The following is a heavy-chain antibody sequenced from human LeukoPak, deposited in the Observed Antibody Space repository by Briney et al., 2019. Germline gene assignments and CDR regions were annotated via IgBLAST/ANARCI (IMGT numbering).Heavy chain of an antibody. CDR2: IYYSGST. V-gene: IGHV4-59*01. D-gene: IGHD2-15*01. CDR1: GGSISSYY. J-gene: IGHJ3*02. CDR3: AGGPGYCSGGSCYSGAFDI. Sequence: PSETLSLTCTVSGGSISSYYWSWIRQPPGKGLEWIGYIYYSGSTNYNPSLKSRVTISVDTSKNQFSLKLSSVTAADTAVYYCAGGPGYCSGGSCYSGAFDIWGQGTTVTVSS.